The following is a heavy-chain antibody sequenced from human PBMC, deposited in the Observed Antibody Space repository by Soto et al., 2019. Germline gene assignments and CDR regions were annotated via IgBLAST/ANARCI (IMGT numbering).Heavy chain of an antibody. D-gene: IGHD1-26*01. CDR2: IHSGGTT. Sequence: QVQLQEPGPRLVEPSHTLSLTCTVSGASISNGYYSWSWIRQSPGTGLEWIGHIHSGGTTYSNPTPKSRRTKSVAIPKNQFTLTLSSLTAEYSAVHCCASGPSGDKVDYCGQGTLCT. CDR3: ASGPSGDKVDY. J-gene: IGHJ4*02. V-gene: IGHV4-30-4*01. CDR1: GASISNGYYS.